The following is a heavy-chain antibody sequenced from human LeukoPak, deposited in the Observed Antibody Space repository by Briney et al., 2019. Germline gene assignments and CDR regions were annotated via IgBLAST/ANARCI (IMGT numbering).Heavy chain of an antibody. CDR3: ARYDSRGSASTRFDY. CDR2: IYGTGST. J-gene: IGHJ4*02. D-gene: IGHD3-16*01. CDR1: GYSLGKNYY. Sequence: SDTLSLTCAVSGYSLGKNYYWGWIRQPPGTGLEWIGRIYGTGSTSYNPSLMNRVTMSVDTSKNHFSLKLTSVTAADTAVYYCARYDSRGSASTRFDYWGQGILVIISS. V-gene: IGHV4-38-2*01.